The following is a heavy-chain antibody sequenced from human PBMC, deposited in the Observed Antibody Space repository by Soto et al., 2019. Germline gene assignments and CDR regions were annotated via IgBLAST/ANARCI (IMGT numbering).Heavy chain of an antibody. V-gene: IGHV3-30-3*01. CDR3: ARGPNYYDFWSGYPEYNWFDP. D-gene: IGHD3-3*01. CDR2: ISYDGSNK. J-gene: IGHJ5*02. Sequence: GVSLRLSCAASGFTFSSYAMHWVRQAPGKGLEWVAVISYDGSNKYYADSVKGRFTISRDNSKNTLYLQMNSLRAEDTAVYYCARGPNYYDFWSGYPEYNWFDPWGQGTLVTVSS. CDR1: GFTFSSYA.